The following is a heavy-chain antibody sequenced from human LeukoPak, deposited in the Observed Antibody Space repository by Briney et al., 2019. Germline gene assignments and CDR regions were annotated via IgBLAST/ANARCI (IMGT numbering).Heavy chain of an antibody. CDR1: GYTFTGYY. CDR2: INANSGDT. D-gene: IGHD6-13*01. J-gene: IGHJ6*03. CDR3: ARDTRLAAAATGDYYYYYYMDV. Sequence: ASVKVSCKASGYTFTGYYKHWVRQAPGQGLGWVGWINANSGDTNYAQKFQGRVTMPRDTAISTAYMELSRLRSDDTAVYYCARDTRLAAAATGDYYYYYYMDVWGKGTTVTVSS. V-gene: IGHV1-2*02.